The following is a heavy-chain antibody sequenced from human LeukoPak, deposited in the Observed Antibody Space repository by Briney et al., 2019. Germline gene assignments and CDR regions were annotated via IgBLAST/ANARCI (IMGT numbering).Heavy chain of an antibody. CDR1: GFTFSSYA. CDR3: ARENRHYYDY. J-gene: IGHJ4*02. CDR2: ISSNGGST. D-gene: IGHD2/OR15-2a*01. V-gene: IGHV3-64*01. Sequence: PGGSLRLSCAASGFTFSSYAMHWVRQAPGKGLEYVSAISSNGGSTYYANSVKGRFTISRDNSKNTLYLQMGSLRAEDMAVYYCARENRHYYDYWGQGTLVTASS.